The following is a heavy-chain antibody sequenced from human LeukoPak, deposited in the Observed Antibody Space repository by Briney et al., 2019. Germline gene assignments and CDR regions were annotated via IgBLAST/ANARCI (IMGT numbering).Heavy chain of an antibody. CDR2: IYYSGST. J-gene: IGHJ6*02. CDR1: GGSISSYY. CDR3: ASTTYYYDSSGYWYYGMDV. D-gene: IGHD3-22*01. Sequence: PWETLSLTCTVSGGSISSYYWSWIRQPPGKGLEWIGYIYYSGSTNYNPSLKSRVTISVDTSKNQFSLKLSSVTAADTAVYYCASTTYYYDSSGYWYYGMDVWGQGTTVTVSS. V-gene: IGHV4-59*01.